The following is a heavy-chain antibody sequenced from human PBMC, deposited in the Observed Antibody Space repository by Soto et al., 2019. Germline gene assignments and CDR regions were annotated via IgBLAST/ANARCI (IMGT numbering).Heavy chain of an antibody. D-gene: IGHD2-2*01. V-gene: IGHV3-21*01. CDR3: AIGVFDRGYCSSTSCWRGDY. CDR1: GFTFSSYS. Sequence: EVQLVESGGGLVKPGGSLRLSCAASGFTFSSYSMNWVRQAPGKGLEWVSSISSSSSYIYYADSVKGRFTISRDNAKNSLYVQMNSLRGEDTAVYYCAIGVFDRGYCSSTSCWRGDYWGQGTLVTVSS. J-gene: IGHJ4*02. CDR2: ISSSSSYI.